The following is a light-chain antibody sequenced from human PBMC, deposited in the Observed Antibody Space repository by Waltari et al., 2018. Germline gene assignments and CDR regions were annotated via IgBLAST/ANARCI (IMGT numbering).Light chain of an antibody. Sequence: DIQMTQSPSTLSASIGDRVTIACRARQRVRRWLAWYQQKPGKAPKLLISKTSVLEPGVPSRFSGSGSGTDFTLTVSSLQPEDFATYFCQQYNASPYTFAQGTKLEI. CDR1: QRVRRW. CDR2: KTS. CDR3: QQYNASPYT. J-gene: IGKJ2*01. V-gene: IGKV1-5*03.